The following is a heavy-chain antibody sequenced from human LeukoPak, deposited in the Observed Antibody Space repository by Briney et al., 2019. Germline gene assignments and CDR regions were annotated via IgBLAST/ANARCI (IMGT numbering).Heavy chain of an antibody. Sequence: ASVKVSCKVSGYTLPELSMHWVRQPRGKGFEWMGGFDSEGCDTIYAQKLRGRVTVNEDTSTDTAYMALSRLRSEHTAVYYCATSHGSGSPVDYWGQGTLVTVSS. CDR3: ATSHGSGSPVDY. CDR2: FDSEGCDT. J-gene: IGHJ4*02. CDR1: GYTLPELS. V-gene: IGHV1-24*01. D-gene: IGHD1-26*01.